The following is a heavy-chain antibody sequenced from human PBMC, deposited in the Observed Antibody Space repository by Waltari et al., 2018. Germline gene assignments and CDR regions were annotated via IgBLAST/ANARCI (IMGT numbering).Heavy chain of an antibody. CDR1: GFTFSSYG. CDR2: ISYDGSNK. Sequence: QVQLVESGGGVVQPGRSLRLSCAASGFTFSSYGMHWVRQAPGKGLEWVAVISYDGSNKYYADSVKGRFTISRDNSKNTLYLQMNSLRAEDTAVYYCAKSGTGAEYFQHWGQGTLVTVSS. D-gene: IGHD1-26*01. CDR3: AKSGTGAEYFQH. V-gene: IGHV3-30*18. J-gene: IGHJ1*01.